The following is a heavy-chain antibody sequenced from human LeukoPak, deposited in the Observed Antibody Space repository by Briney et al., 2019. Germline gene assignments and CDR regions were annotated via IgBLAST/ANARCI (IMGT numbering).Heavy chain of an antibody. CDR2: IRYDGSNK. CDR3: AKGKILPVEY. D-gene: IGHD2-8*02. V-gene: IGHV3-30*02. J-gene: IGHJ4*02. Sequence: PGGSLRLSCAASGFTFSSYGMHWVRQAPGKGLEWVAFIRYDGSNKYYADSVKGRLTISRDNSKNTLYLQMNSLRAEDTAVYYCAKGKILPVEYWGQGTLVTVSS. CDR1: GFTFSSYG.